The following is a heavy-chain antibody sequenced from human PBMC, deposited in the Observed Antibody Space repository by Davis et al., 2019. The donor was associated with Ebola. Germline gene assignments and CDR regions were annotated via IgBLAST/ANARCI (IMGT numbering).Heavy chain of an antibody. Sequence: GESLKISCAASGFTFGSYSMNWVRQAPGKGLEWLSYISLSSSSIYYADSVKGRFTISRDNAKSSLYLQMNSLRAEDTAVFYCVRGGSATAYWGQGTPVTVSS. V-gene: IGHV3-48*04. J-gene: IGHJ1*01. CDR3: VRGGSATAY. CDR1: GFTFGSYS. CDR2: ISLSSSSI. D-gene: IGHD2-15*01.